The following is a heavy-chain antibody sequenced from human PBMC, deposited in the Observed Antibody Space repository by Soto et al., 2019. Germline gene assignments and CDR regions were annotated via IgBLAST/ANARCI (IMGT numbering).Heavy chain of an antibody. V-gene: IGHV3-23*01. Sequence: GGSLRLSCAASGFTFSSYAMSWVRQAPGKGLEWVSAISGSGGSTYYADSVKGRFTISRDNFKNTLYLQMNSLRVEDTAVYLCAKSDYYDSSGYYDHWGQGALVTVSS. CDR2: ISGSGGST. J-gene: IGHJ4*02. CDR3: AKSDYYDSSGYYDH. CDR1: GFTFSSYA. D-gene: IGHD3-22*01.